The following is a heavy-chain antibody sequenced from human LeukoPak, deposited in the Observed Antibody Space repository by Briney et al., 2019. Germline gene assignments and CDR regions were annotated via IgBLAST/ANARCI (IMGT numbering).Heavy chain of an antibody. CDR1: GFNLDDYA. Sequence: PGGSLRLSCAAYGFNLDDYAMHWVRQAPGKGLEWVSGISWDSAAIGYADSVRGRFTLSRDNAKNSLFLQMSSLRVEDTALYYCTRRARMGIAAAGDGFHIWGQGTMVTVSS. CDR2: ISWDSAAI. CDR3: TRRARMGIAAAGDGFHI. V-gene: IGHV3-9*01. J-gene: IGHJ3*02. D-gene: IGHD6-13*01.